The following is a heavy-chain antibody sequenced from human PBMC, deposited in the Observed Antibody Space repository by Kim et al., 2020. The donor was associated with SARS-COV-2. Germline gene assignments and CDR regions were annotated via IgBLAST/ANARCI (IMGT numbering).Heavy chain of an antibody. J-gene: IGHJ3*02. CDR2: IRSSSYI. D-gene: IGHD6-19*01. Sequence: GGSLRLSCAASGFTFSSYSMNWVRQAPGKGLEWVSSIRSSSYIYYADSVKGRFTISRDNAKNSLYLQMNSLRAEDTAVYYCARELDSSGSVLGDAFDIWGQGTMVTVSS. CDR3: ARELDSSGSVLGDAFDI. V-gene: IGHV3-21*01. CDR1: GFTFSSYS.